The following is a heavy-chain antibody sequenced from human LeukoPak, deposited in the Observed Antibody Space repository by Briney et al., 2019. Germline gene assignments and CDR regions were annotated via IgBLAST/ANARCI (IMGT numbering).Heavy chain of an antibody. V-gene: IGHV4-59*12. J-gene: IGHJ4*02. CDR3: ARERDYDFWSGYYGYFDY. CDR2: IYYSGST. D-gene: IGHD3-3*01. CDR1: GGSISSYY. Sequence: SETLSLTCTVSGGSISSYYWSWIRQPPGKGLEWIGYIYYSGSTNYNPSLKSRVTISVDTSKNQFSLKLSSVTAADTAVYYCARERDYDFWSGYYGYFDYWGQGTLVTVSS.